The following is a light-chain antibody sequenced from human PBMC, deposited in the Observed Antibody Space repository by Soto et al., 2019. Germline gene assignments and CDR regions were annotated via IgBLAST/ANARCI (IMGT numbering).Light chain of an antibody. J-gene: IGKJ3*01. CDR3: QKYSSVPV. V-gene: IGKV1-27*01. CDR1: QDIRNF. Sequence: DIQMTQSPTSLSASVGDRVTITCRASQDIRNFVAWYQQKPGKAPKLLMQSGVPSRFSGSGSGTDFTLTINSLQPEDVATYSCQKYSSVPVFGPGTKVEIK.